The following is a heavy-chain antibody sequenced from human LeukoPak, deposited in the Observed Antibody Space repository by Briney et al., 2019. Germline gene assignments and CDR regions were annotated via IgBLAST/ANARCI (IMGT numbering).Heavy chain of an antibody. J-gene: IGHJ6*02. Sequence: SETLSLTCTVSGGSISSYYWSWIRQPAGKGLEWIGRIYTSGSTNYNPSLKSRVTMSVDTSKNQFSLKLSSVTAADTAVYYCAREEGDEEYYYYGMDVWGQGTTVTVSS. V-gene: IGHV4-4*07. CDR2: IYTSGST. CDR3: AREEGDEEYYYYGMDV. CDR1: GGSISSYY.